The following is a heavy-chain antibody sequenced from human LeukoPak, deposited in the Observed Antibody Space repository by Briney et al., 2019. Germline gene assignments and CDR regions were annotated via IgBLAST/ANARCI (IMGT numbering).Heavy chain of an antibody. J-gene: IGHJ3*02. CDR2: IIPIFGTA. D-gene: IGHD3-10*01. V-gene: IGHV1-69*05. Sequence: ASVKFSCKASGGTFSSYAISWVRQAPGQGLEWMGGIIPIFGTANYAQKFQGRVTITTDESTSTAYMELSSLRSEDTAVYYCARGFDISIPAAFDIWGQGTMVTVSS. CDR3: ARGFDISIPAAFDI. CDR1: GGTFSSYA.